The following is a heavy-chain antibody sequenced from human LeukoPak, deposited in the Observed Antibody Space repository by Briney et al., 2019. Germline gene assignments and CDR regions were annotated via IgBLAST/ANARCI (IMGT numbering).Heavy chain of an antibody. V-gene: IGHV4-30-2*01. CDR1: GGSISSGGYY. CDR3: ATYCSSTSCYPNNEIDY. D-gene: IGHD2-2*01. CDR2: IYHSGST. Sequence: PSETLSLTCTVSGGSISSGGYYWSWIRQPPGKGLEWIGYIYHSGSTYYNPSLKSRVTISVDRTKNQFSLKLSSVTAADTAVYYCATYCSSTSCYPNNEIDYWGQGTLVTVSS. J-gene: IGHJ4*02.